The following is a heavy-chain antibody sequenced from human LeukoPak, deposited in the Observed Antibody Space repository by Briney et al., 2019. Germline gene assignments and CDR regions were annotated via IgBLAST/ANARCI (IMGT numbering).Heavy chain of an antibody. CDR1: GFTFSSYA. J-gene: IGHJ4*02. V-gene: IGHV3-30-3*01. D-gene: IGHD5-18*01. CDR2: ISYDGSNK. Sequence: GGSLRLSCAASGFTFSSYAMHWVRQAPGKGLEWVAVISYDGSNKYYADSVKGRFTISRDNSKDTLYLQMNSLRAEDTAAYYCAREGRWIQLWTLGYWGQGTLVTVSS. CDR3: AREGRWIQLWTLGY.